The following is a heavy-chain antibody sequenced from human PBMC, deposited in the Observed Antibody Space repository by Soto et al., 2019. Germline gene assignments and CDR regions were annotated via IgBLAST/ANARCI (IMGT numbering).Heavy chain of an antibody. CDR2: INAGDGNT. J-gene: IGHJ5*02. V-gene: IGHV1-3*01. D-gene: IGHD3-10*01. CDR1: GYIFTSYA. Sequence: ASVKVSCKASGYIFTSYAMHWVRQAPGQRLEWMGWINAGDGNTEYSQKFQGRVTISRDTSASTAYMELSSLRSEDTAVYYCAREHYGNSAWFDPWGQGTLVTVSS. CDR3: AREHYGNSAWFDP.